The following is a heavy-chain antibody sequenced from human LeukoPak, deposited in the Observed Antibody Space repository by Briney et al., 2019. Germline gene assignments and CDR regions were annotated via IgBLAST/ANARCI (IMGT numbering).Heavy chain of an antibody. V-gene: IGHV4-34*01. D-gene: IGHD3-3*01. CDR3: TRTRTTPTFGVVTDPYDALDT. J-gene: IGHJ3*02. CDR2: INHSGST. Sequence: SETLSLTCAVYGGSFSGYYWSWIRQPPGKGLEWIGEINHSGSTNYNPSLKSRVTISVDTSKNQFSLKLSSVTAADTAVYYCTRTRTTPTFGVVTDPYDALDTWGRGAMVIVSS. CDR1: GGSFSGYY.